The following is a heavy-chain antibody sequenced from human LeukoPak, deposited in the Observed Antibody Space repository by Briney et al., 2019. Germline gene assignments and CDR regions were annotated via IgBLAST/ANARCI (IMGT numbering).Heavy chain of an antibody. CDR1: GFTFSSYG. V-gene: IGHV3-23*01. J-gene: IGHJ4*01. CDR2: ISGSGYST. Sequence: PGGSLRLPCAASGFTFSSYGMNWVRQAPGKGLEWVSAISGSGYSTYYADSVKGRFTISRDNSKNTLFLQMMSLIAEDTAVDYYAKETVAAPPIDYWGQGTPVTVSS. CDR3: AKETVAAPPIDY. D-gene: IGHD6-19*01.